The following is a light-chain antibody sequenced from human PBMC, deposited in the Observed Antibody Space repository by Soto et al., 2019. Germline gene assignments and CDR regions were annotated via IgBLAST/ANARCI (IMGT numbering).Light chain of an antibody. Sequence: QPVLTQSPSASASLGASVKLTCTLSSGHSSYAIAWHQQQPEKGPRYLMKLNSDGSHSKGDGIPDRFSGSSSGAERHLTISSLQSEDEADYYCQTWGTGTWVFGGGTKVTVL. CDR1: SGHSSYA. CDR2: LNSDGSH. J-gene: IGLJ3*02. V-gene: IGLV4-69*01. CDR3: QTWGTGTWV.